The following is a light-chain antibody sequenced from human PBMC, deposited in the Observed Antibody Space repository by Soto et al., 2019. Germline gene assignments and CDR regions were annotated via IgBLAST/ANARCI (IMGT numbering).Light chain of an antibody. J-gene: IGKJ5*01. CDR2: GAS. V-gene: IGKV3-15*01. CDR1: QSVSNK. CDR3: RQRSNWPPT. Sequence: EIVMTQSPATLSVSAGERATLPCRASQSVSNKLAWYQQKPGQAPGLLIYGASTRATGIPARFSGSGSGTEFTLTISSLQSEDFAVYYCRQRSNWPPTFGQGTRLEIK.